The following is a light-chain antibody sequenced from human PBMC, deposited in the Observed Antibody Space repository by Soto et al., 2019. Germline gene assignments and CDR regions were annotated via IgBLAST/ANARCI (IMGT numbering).Light chain of an antibody. CDR1: QSIGTS. Sequence: EIPMTQSSSNLSASVGDTVTIXCRATQSIGTSLAWYQHNPGKALNPLISSASTLEEGVTSTFRGSGYGKEFNITITRLLTDDFATYDCQQYITYSTFCQGTKVDIK. CDR3: QQYITYST. J-gene: IGKJ1*01. CDR2: SAS. V-gene: IGKV1-5*01.